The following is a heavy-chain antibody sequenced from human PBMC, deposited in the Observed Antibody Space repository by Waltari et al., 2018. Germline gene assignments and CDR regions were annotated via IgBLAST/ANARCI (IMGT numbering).Heavy chain of an antibody. CDR1: GFTFSIYN. Sequence: EVQLVESGGGLVKPGGSLRLSCAASGFTFSIYNMNWVRQAPGKGLEWVSFISASSTYIYYADSMKGRFTISRDNAKNSLYLQMNSLRAEDTAVYYCASGYSSSSLDYWGQGTLVTVSS. D-gene: IGHD6-6*01. J-gene: IGHJ4*02. CDR3: ASGYSSSSLDY. CDR2: ISASSTYI. V-gene: IGHV3-21*01.